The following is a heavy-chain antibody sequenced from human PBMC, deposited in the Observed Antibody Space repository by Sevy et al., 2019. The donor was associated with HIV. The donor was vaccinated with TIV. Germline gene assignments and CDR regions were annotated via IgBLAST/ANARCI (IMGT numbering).Heavy chain of an antibody. CDR2: TCYRSKWYN. V-gene: IGHV6-1*01. Sequence: SQTLSLTCAISGDSVSSNSAAWNWIRQSPSRGLEWLGRTCYRSKWYNDYAVSVKSRITINPDTSKNQFSLQLNSVTPEDTAVYYCARDRGLRLYSSSWYGWFDPWGQRTLVTVSS. CDR3: ARDRGLRLYSSSWYGWFDP. D-gene: IGHD6-13*01. CDR1: GDSVSSNSAA. J-gene: IGHJ5*02.